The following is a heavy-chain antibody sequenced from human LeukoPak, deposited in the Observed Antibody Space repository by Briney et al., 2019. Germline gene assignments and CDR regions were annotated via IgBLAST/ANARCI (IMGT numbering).Heavy chain of an antibody. CDR2: IYYSGST. CDR1: GGSISSSSYY. J-gene: IGHJ5*02. D-gene: IGHD3-16*01. Sequence: PSETLSLTCTVSGGSISSSSYYWGWIRQPPGKGLEWIGSIYYSGSTYYNPSLKSRVTISVDTSKNQFSLKLSSVTAADTAVYYYARLGVVGWFDPWGQGTLVTVSS. CDR3: ARLGVVGWFDP. V-gene: IGHV4-39*01.